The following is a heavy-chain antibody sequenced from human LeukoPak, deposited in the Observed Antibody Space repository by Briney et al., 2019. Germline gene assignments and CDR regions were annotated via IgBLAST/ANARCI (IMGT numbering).Heavy chain of an antibody. CDR3: ARAYYGDYEGYYGMDV. CDR1: GGTFSSYA. D-gene: IGHD4-17*01. J-gene: IGHJ6*02. V-gene: IGHV1-69*04. Sequence: ASVKVSCKASGGTFSSYAISWVRQAPGQGLEWMGRIIPILGIANYAQKFQGRVTITADKSTSTAYMELSSLRSEDTAVYYCARAYYGDYEGYYGMDVWGQGTTVIVSS. CDR2: IIPILGIA.